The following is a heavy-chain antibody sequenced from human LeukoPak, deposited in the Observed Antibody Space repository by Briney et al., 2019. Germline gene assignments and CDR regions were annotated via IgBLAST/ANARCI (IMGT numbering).Heavy chain of an antibody. CDR1: GFTFSSYW. J-gene: IGHJ4*02. Sequence: GGSLRLSCAASGFTFSSYWMSWVRQAPGKGLEWVANIKQDGSEKYYVDSVKGRFTISRDNAKNSLYLQMNSLRAEDTAVYYCARANLVSYYDILTGYYKEYYFDYWGQGTLVTVSS. D-gene: IGHD3-9*01. CDR3: ARANLVSYYDILTGYYKEYYFDY. V-gene: IGHV3-7*04. CDR2: IKQDGSEK.